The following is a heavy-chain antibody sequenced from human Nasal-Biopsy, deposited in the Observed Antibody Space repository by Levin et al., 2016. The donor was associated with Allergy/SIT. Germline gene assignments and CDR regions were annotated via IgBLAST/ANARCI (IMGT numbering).Heavy chain of an antibody. CDR2: IYYNGTT. V-gene: IGHV4-39*01. CDR3: AKSIPTTAYGWYMYYFDD. CDR1: GDSIANSFYY. D-gene: IGHD2-8*02. J-gene: IGHJ4*02. Sequence: SETLSLTCTISGDSIANSFYYWGWIRQPPGRGLEWIGSIYYNGTTFYNPSLKSRVTISIDTSENQFSVKLRSVTAADAAVYYCAKSIPTTAYGWYMYYFDDWTPGTLVTVSS.